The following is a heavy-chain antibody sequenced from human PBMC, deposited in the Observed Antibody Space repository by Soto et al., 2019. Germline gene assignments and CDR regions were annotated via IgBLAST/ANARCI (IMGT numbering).Heavy chain of an antibody. CDR2: INHSGST. CDR3: ARGRESYTERGDAFDI. Sequence: SETLSLTCAVYGGSFSGYYWSWIRQPPGKGLEWIGEINHSGSTNYNPSLKSRVTISVDTSKNQFSLKLSSVTAADAAVYYCARGRESYTERGDAFDIWGQGTMVTVSS. J-gene: IGHJ3*02. D-gene: IGHD1-26*01. CDR1: GGSFSGYY. V-gene: IGHV4-34*01.